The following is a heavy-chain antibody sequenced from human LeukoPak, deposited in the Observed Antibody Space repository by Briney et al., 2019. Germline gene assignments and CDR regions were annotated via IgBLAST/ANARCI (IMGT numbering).Heavy chain of an antibody. D-gene: IGHD4-17*01. V-gene: IGHV3-33*06. J-gene: IGHJ5*02. Sequence: GGSLRLSCAASGFTFSSYGMHWVRQAPGKGLEWVAVIWYDGSNKYYADSVKGRFTISRDNSKNTLYLQMNSLRAEDTAVYYCAKEAYGDHTGYNWFDPWGQGTLVTVSS. CDR2: IWYDGSNK. CDR3: AKEAYGDHTGYNWFDP. CDR1: GFTFSSYG.